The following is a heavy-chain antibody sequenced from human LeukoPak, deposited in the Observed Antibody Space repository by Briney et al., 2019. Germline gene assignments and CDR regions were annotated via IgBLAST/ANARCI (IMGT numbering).Heavy chain of an antibody. CDR1: GYTFTGYY. CDR3: ARDGAYCGGDCYSDY. V-gene: IGHV1-2*02. Sequence: GASVKVSCKASGYTFTGYYMHWVRQAPGQGLEWMGWINPNSGGTNYAQKFQGRVTMTRATSISTAYMELSRLRSDDTAVYYCARDGAYCGGDCYSDYWGQGTLVTVSS. CDR2: INPNSGGT. J-gene: IGHJ4*02. D-gene: IGHD2-21*02.